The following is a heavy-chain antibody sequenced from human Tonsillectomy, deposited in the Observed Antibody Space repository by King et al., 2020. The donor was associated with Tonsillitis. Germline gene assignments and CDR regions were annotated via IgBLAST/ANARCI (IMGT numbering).Heavy chain of an antibody. CDR1: GVTFSNAW. Sequence: VQLVESGGGLVKPGGSLRLSCAASGVTFSNAWMSWFRQSPGKGLEWVGRIKSKTDGGTTDYAAPVKGRFTISRDDSQKTLYLQMNSLKTEDTAAYYCTTQWELLGGNYFDYWGQGTLVTVSS. CDR2: IKSKTDGGTT. V-gene: IGHV3-15*01. J-gene: IGHJ4*02. CDR3: TTQWELLGGNYFDY. D-gene: IGHD1-26*01.